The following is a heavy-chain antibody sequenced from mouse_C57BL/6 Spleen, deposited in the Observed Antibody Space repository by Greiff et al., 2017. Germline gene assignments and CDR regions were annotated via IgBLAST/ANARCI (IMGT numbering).Heavy chain of an antibody. D-gene: IGHD1-1*01. CDR2: IYPGDGDT. J-gene: IGHJ4*01. Sequence: VQLQQSGPELVKPGASVKISCKASGYAFSSSWMNWVKQRPGKGLEWIGRIYPGDGDTNYNGKFKGKATLTADKSSSTAYMQLRSLTSEDSAVYVCARTEYYGSSYDAMDYWGQGTSVTVSS. V-gene: IGHV1-82*01. CDR3: ARTEYYGSSYDAMDY. CDR1: GYAFSSSW.